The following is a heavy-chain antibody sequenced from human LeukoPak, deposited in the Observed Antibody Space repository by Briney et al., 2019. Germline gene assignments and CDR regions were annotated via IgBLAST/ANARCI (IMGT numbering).Heavy chain of an antibody. CDR3: ARDYGDPVGWFDP. CDR1: GGTFTSYA. D-gene: IGHD4-17*01. Sequence: ASVKASCKASGGTFTSYAISWVRQAPAQGLEWMGGIIPIFGTANYAQKCQGRVTITADEATSTAYMELSSLRSEDTAVYYCARDYGDPVGWFDPWGQGTLVTVSS. V-gene: IGHV1-69*13. CDR2: IIPIFGTA. J-gene: IGHJ5*02.